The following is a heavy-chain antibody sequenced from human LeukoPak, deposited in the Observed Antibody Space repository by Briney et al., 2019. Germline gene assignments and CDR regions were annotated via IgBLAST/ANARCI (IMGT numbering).Heavy chain of an antibody. CDR3: ARTGSTYYYYMDV. CDR2: IYPGDADT. CDR1: GYRLTNYW. J-gene: IGHJ6*03. Sequence: GESLKISWNGSGYRLTNYWIGLVRQIPGKGLEWMGIIYPGDADTRYSPSFQGQVTISADKSISTAYLQWSSLKASDTAMYYCARTGSTYYYYMDVWGKGTTVTVSS. D-gene: IGHD3-10*01. V-gene: IGHV5-51*01.